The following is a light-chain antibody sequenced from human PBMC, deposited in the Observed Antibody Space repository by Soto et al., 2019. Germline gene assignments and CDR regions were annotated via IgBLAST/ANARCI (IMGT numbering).Light chain of an antibody. CDR3: QQSYSTPRT. CDR2: AAS. V-gene: IGKV1-39*01. Sequence: DIQMTQSPSSLSASVGDRVTITCRASHSISNYLNWYQQKPGKAPKLLIYAASSLQSAVPSRFSASGSGTDFTLIISSLQPEDFATYHCQQSYSTPRTFGQGTKVEIK. J-gene: IGKJ1*01. CDR1: HSISNY.